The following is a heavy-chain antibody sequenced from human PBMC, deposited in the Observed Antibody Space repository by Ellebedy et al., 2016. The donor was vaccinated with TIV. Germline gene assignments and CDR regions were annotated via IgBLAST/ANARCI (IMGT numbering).Heavy chain of an antibody. CDR3: AKVLFAFGEFESPFDP. Sequence: GESLKISCAASGFTFNSYGMHWVRQAPGKGLEWVTFIRYDGSDKYYTDSVKGRFTISRDNSKNQLNLQMNSLRLEDTAVYHCAKVLFAFGEFESPFDPWGQGTLVIVSS. J-gene: IGHJ5*02. CDR1: GFTFNSYG. CDR2: IRYDGSDK. D-gene: IGHD3-10*01. V-gene: IGHV3-30*02.